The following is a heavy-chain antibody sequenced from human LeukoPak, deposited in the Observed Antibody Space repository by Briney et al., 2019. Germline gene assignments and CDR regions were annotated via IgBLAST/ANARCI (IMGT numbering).Heavy chain of an antibody. D-gene: IGHD6-13*01. J-gene: IGHJ3*02. CDR1: GGSISSYY. V-gene: IGHV4-4*07. CDR2: IYTSGST. Sequence: SETLSLTCTVSGGSISSYYWSWIRQPAGKGLEWIGRIYTSGSTNHNPSLKSRVTMSVDTSKNQFSLKLSSVTAADTAVYYCARDRIAAAQDAFDIWGQGTMVTVSS. CDR3: ARDRIAAAQDAFDI.